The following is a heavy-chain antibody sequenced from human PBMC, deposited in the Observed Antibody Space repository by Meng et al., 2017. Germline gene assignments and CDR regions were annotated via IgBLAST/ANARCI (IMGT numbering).Heavy chain of an antibody. CDR2: IIPIFGTA. V-gene: IGHV1-69*01. J-gene: IGHJ4*02. CDR1: GGTFSSDA. CDR3: ASLHCSGGSCYPPFDY. Sequence: AQLVQAGAGVKKPWSPVKVPCKASGGTFSSDAISWVRQAPGQGLEWMGGIIPIFGTANYAQKFQGRVTITADESTSTAYMELSSLRSEDTAVYYCASLHCSGGSCYPPFDYWGQGTLVTVSS. D-gene: IGHD2-15*01.